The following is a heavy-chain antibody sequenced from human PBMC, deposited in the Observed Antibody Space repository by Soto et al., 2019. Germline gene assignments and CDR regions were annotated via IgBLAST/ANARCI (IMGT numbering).Heavy chain of an antibody. CDR2: ISGSGGST. Sequence: EVQLLESGGGLVQPGGSLRLSCAASGLTFSSYAMSWVRQAPRKGREWVSAISGSGGSTYYADSVNGRFTISRDNSKNTLYLQMNSLRAEDTAVYYCAKEIDDYGGNSDYWGQGTLVTVSS. D-gene: IGHD4-17*01. CDR1: GLTFSSYA. V-gene: IGHV3-23*01. CDR3: AKEIDDYGGNSDY. J-gene: IGHJ4*02.